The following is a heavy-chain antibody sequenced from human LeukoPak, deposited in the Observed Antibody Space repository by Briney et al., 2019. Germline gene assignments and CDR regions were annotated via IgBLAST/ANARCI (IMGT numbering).Heavy chain of an antibody. D-gene: IGHD2-2*01. CDR1: GDSLSSRSYY. CDR2: ISYSGST. V-gene: IGHV4-39*01. J-gene: IGHJ4*02. CDR3: ARHSNGGCTSTRCHIDY. Sequence: PSETPSLTCSVAGDSLSSRSYYWGWFRQPPGRGLEWIGTISYSGSTYYNPSLKSRVTMSVDTSKNQFSLKLSSVTATDTAVYYCARHSNGGCTSTRCHIDYWGEGTLVTVSS.